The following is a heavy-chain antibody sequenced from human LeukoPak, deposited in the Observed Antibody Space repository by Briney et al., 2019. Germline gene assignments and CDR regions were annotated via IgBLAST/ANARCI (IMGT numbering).Heavy chain of an antibody. Sequence: PGGSLRLSCAASGFTFSSYAMTWVRQAPGKGLEWVSAIGGSGDATYYADSVKGRFTISRDKAKNTLYLQMNSLRAEDTAVYYCAKDRGYNSPLWYFDYWGQGTLVTVSS. CDR3: AKDRGYNSPLWYFDY. CDR1: GFTFSSYA. CDR2: IGGSGDAT. V-gene: IGHV3-23*01. D-gene: IGHD5-18*01. J-gene: IGHJ4*02.